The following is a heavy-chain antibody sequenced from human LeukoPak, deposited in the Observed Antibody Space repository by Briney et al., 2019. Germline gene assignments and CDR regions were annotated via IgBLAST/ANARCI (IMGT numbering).Heavy chain of an antibody. CDR1: GGSFSGYY. CDR2: INHSGST. J-gene: IGHJ4*02. D-gene: IGHD3-22*01. CDR3: ARGRKNLRYYDSSGYYPLDY. V-gene: IGHV4-34*01. Sequence: SETLSLTCAVYGGSFSGYYWSWIRQPPGKGLEWIGEINHSGSTNYNPSLKSRVTISVDTSKNQFSLKLSSATAADTAVYYCARGRKNLRYYDSSGYYPLDYWGQGTLVTVSS.